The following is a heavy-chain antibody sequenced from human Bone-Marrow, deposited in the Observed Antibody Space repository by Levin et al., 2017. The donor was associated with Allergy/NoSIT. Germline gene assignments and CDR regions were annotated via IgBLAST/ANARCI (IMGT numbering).Heavy chain of an antibody. CDR3: AREEGWGYHYGMDV. J-gene: IGHJ6*02. CDR2: IKQDGSET. Sequence: GESLKISCAASGFTFTSFWMTWVRQAPGKGLEWVANIKQDGSETYYVDSVKGRFTISRDNAKNSVYLQMNSLRVDDTAEYYCAREEGWGYHYGMDVWGQGTTVTVSS. CDR1: GFTFTSFW. D-gene: IGHD3-16*02. V-gene: IGHV3-7*01.